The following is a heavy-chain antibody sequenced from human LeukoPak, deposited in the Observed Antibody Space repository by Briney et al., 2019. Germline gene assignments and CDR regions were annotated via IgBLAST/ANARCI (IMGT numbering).Heavy chain of an antibody. Sequence: KPSETLSLTCAVYGGSFSGYYWSWIRQPPGKGLEWIGYIYYSETANYNPSLKSRVTISVDTSKNQFSLKLTSVTAADTAVYYCARVYYSSSYDYWYFDLWGRGTLVTVSS. CDR1: GGSFSGYY. V-gene: IGHV4-59*01. CDR2: IYYSETA. J-gene: IGHJ2*01. D-gene: IGHD6-13*01. CDR3: ARVYYSSSYDYWYFDL.